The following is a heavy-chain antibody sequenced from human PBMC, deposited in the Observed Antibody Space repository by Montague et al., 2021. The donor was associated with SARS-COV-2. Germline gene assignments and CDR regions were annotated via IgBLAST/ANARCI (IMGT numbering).Heavy chain of an antibody. V-gene: IGHV3-33*01. Sequence: SLRLSCAASGFSFRNYGMNWVRQAPGKGLEWVVVIWFDGRKKYYADSVEGRFTVSRDNSKNTLYLEMNSLRAEDTGVYYCARDRLDILSPGRGMDVWGQGTTATVSS. CDR2: IWFDGRKK. D-gene: IGHD3-9*01. CDR3: ARDRLDILSPGRGMDV. CDR1: GFSFRNYG. J-gene: IGHJ6*02.